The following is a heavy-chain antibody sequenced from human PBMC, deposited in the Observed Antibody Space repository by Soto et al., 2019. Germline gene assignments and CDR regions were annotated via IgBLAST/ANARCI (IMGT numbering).Heavy chain of an antibody. Sequence: SETLSLTSSVSGDSISTVDYFWAWIRQPPGQALEYIGYIYKSTTTYYNPSFESRVAISLDTSKSQFSLTVTSVTAADTAVYFCARGRYCLTGRYFPNWFDSWGQGTLVTVSS. V-gene: IGHV4-30-4*01. CDR2: IYKSTTT. D-gene: IGHD2-15*01. CDR3: ARGRYCLTGRYFPNWFDS. CDR1: GDSISTVDYF. J-gene: IGHJ5*01.